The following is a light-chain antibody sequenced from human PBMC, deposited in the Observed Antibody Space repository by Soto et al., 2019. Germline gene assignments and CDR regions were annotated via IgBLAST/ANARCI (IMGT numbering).Light chain of an antibody. CDR1: SSDVGGYNY. J-gene: IGLJ1*01. CDR3: SSYTSSSTRV. CDR2: DVS. Sequence: LTQPASVSGSPGQSITISYTGTSSDVGGYNYVSWYQQHPGKAPKLMIYDVSNRPSGVSNRFSGSKSGNTAYLTISGLQAEDEADYCCSSYTSSSTRVFGTGTK. V-gene: IGLV2-14*01.